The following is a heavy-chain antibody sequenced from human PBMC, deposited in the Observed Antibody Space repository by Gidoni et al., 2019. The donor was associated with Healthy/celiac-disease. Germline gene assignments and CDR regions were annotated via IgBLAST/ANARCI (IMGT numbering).Heavy chain of an antibody. D-gene: IGHD3-22*01. CDR3: ARITRDSSGHAFDI. J-gene: IGHJ3*02. CDR1: GGSFSGYY. CDR2: INHSGST. Sequence: QVQLQQWGAGLFKPSEPLSLTCAVYGGSFSGYYWSWIRQPPGKGLEWIGEINHSGSTNYNPSLKSRVTISVDTSKNQFSLKLSSVTAADTAVYYCARITRDSSGHAFDIWGQGTMVTVSS. V-gene: IGHV4-34*01.